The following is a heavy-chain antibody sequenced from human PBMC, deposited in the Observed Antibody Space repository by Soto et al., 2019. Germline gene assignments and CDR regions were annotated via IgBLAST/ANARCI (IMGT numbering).Heavy chain of an antibody. CDR1: GFTFSGSW. V-gene: IGHV3-7*04. D-gene: IGHD3-16*01. CDR3: AKGGGNFDR. Sequence: DVQLVESGGGLVQPGESVRLTCVASGFTFSGSWMSWVRQAPGKGLEWVANIKEDGSDKYYVDSVKGRFTISRDNAKNLLYLQMKSRRAEETAVYYCAKGGGNFDRWGQGTLVTVSS. J-gene: IGHJ4*02. CDR2: IKEDGSDK.